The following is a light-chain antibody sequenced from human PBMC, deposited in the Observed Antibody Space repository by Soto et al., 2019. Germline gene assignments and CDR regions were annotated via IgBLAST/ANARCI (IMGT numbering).Light chain of an antibody. V-gene: IGKV1-9*01. CDR3: QQLNSYSLT. J-gene: IGKJ4*01. CDR2: AAS. CDR1: QGISSY. Sequence: DIQLTQSPSFLSASVGDRVTITCRASQGISSYLAWYQQKPGKAPKLLIYAASTLQSGVPSRFSGSGSGIEFTLTISSLQPEDFATYYCQQLNSYSLTFGGGTKVDIK.